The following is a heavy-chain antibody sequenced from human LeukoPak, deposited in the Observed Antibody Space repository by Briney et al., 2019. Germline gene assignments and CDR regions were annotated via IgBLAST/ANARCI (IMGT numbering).Heavy chain of an antibody. J-gene: IGHJ1*01. Sequence: ASVKVSCKASGYTFTSYDINWVRQATGQGLEWMGWMNPNSSNTGYAQKLQGRVTMTRNTSISTAYMELSSLRSEDTAVYYCARAAAAAGRYRALQHWGQGTLVTVSS. V-gene: IGHV1-8*01. CDR1: GYTFTSYD. CDR3: ARAAAAAGRYRALQH. CDR2: MNPNSSNT. D-gene: IGHD6-13*01.